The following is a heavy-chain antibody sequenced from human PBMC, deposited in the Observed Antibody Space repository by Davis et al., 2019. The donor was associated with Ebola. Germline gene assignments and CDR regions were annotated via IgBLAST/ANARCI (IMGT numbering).Heavy chain of an antibody. D-gene: IGHD1-26*01. CDR2: IYPGDSDT. J-gene: IGHJ6*04. CDR3: ARQERYYYYGMDV. Sequence: GGSLRLSCKGSGYRFTSYWIGWVRQMPGKGLEWMGIIYPGDSDTRYSPSFQGQVTLSADKSISTAYLQWSSLKASATAMSYCARQERYYYYGMDVWGKGTTVTVSS. CDR1: GYRFTSYW. V-gene: IGHV5-51*01.